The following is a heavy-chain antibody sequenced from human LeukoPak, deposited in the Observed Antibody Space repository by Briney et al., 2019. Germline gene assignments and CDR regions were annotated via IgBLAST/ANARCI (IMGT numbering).Heavy chain of an antibody. CDR2: ISYDGSNK. CDR3: ARGDPRAFDI. J-gene: IGHJ3*02. Sequence: GRSLRLSCAASGFTFSSYGMHWVRQAPGKGLEWVAVISYDGSNKYYADSVKGRFTISRDNSKNTLYLQMNSLRAEDTAVYCCARGDPRAFDIWGQGTMVTVSS. V-gene: IGHV3-30*03. CDR1: GFTFSSYG.